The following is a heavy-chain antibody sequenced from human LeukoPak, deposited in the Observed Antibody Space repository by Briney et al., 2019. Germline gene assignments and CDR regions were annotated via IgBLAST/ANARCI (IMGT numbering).Heavy chain of an antibody. CDR1: GFTFSSYG. CDR3: ARSPYSSSPHDYYYYYMDV. Sequence: GRSLRLSCAASGFTFSSYGMHWVRQAPGKGLGWVAVIWYDGGNKYYADSVKGRFTISRDNSKNTLYLQMNSLRAEDTAVYYCARSPYSSSPHDYYYYYMDVWGKGTTVTVSS. CDR2: IWYDGGNK. V-gene: IGHV3-33*01. J-gene: IGHJ6*03. D-gene: IGHD6-13*01.